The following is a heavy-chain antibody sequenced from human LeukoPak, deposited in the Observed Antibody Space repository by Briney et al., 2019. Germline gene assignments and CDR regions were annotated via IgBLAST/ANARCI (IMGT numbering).Heavy chain of an antibody. CDR3: ARDGGPGYSGYDHFDY. V-gene: IGHV1-69*13. CDR1: GGTFSSYA. J-gene: IGHJ4*02. D-gene: IGHD5-12*01. CDR2: IIPIFGTA. Sequence: ASVKVSCKASGGTFSSYAISWVRQAPGQGLEWMGGIIPIFGTANYAQKFQGRVTITADESTSTAYMELSSLRSEDTAVYYCARDGGPGYSGYDHFDYWGQGTLVTVSS.